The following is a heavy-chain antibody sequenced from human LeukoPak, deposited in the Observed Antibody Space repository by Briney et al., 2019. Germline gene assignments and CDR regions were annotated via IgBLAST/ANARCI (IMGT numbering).Heavy chain of an antibody. CDR3: ARDPRGGTSRDNWFDP. Sequence: SQTLSLTCTVSGGSISSGGYYWSWIRQHPGKGLEWIGYIYYSGSTNYNPSLKSRVTISVDTSKNQFSLKLNSVTAADTAVYYCARDPRGGTSRDNWFDPWGQGTLVTVSS. CDR2: IYYSGST. J-gene: IGHJ5*02. CDR1: GGSISSGGYY. D-gene: IGHD1-1*01. V-gene: IGHV4-61*08.